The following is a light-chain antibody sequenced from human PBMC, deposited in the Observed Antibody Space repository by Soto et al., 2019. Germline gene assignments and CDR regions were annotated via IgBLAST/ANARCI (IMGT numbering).Light chain of an antibody. CDR3: QQDHNSPPT. V-gene: IGKV3-15*01. Sequence: EIVMTKYPAPLSVSPGERFALSCMASQSVSSNLAWYQQKPGQAPRLLIFGASTRATGIPARFSGSGSGTDFTLTISRLEPEDFAVYYCQQDHNSPPTFGQGTKVDIK. CDR2: GAS. J-gene: IGKJ1*01. CDR1: QSVSSN.